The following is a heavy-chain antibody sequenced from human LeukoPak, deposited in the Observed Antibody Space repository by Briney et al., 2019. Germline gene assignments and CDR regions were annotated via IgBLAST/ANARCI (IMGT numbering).Heavy chain of an antibody. V-gene: IGHV3-7*01. D-gene: IGHD5-24*01. CDR2: TKQDGSEK. Sequence: GGSLRLSCAASGFTFSSYWMSWVRQAPGKGLEWVANTKQDGSEKYYVDSVKGRFSISRDNAKSSLYLQMNSLRAEDTAVYYCARERDGYNWYFDYWGQGTLVTVSS. J-gene: IGHJ4*02. CDR1: GFTFSSYW. CDR3: ARERDGYNWYFDY.